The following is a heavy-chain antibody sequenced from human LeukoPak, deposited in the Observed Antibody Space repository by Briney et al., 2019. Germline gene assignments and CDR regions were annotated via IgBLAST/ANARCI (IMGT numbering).Heavy chain of an antibody. CDR1: GFTFSSYA. V-gene: IGHV3-23*01. D-gene: IGHD3-22*01. J-gene: IGHJ4*02. CDR3: ARRAGDYSHPYDY. Sequence: GGSLRLSCAASGFTFSSYAMSWVRQAPGKGLEWVSDISGSGSNTYYADSVKGRFTISRDNSKNTLYLQMNSLRVEDTAVYYCARRAGDYSHPYDYWGQGILVTVSS. CDR2: ISGSGSNT.